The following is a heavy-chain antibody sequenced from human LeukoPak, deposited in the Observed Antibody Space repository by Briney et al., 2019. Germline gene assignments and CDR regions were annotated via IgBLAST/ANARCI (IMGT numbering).Heavy chain of an antibody. CDR1: GFTFSSHA. J-gene: IGHJ6*02. D-gene: IGHD1-26*01. Sequence: GSLRLSCAASGFTFSSHAMHWVRQAPGKGLEWVAVISYDGSNKYYADSVKGRFTISRDNSKNTLYLQMNSLRAEDTAVYYCARVLIVGATGGMDVWGQGTTVTVSS. V-gene: IGHV3-30-3*01. CDR2: ISYDGSNK. CDR3: ARVLIVGATGGMDV.